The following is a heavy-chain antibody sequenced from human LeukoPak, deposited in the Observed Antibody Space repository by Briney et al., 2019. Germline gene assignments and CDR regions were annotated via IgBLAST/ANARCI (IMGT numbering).Heavy chain of an antibody. D-gene: IGHD3-22*01. V-gene: IGHV3-11*04. CDR2: ISSSGGSI. CDR3: ARAGVDSSGYYQGFDY. Sequence: AGGSLRLSCAASGFTFSDFYMGWIRQAPGKGLEWVSYISSSGGSIYYADSVKGRFTISRDNAKNSLYLQMNSLRAEDTAVYYCARAGVDSSGYYQGFDYWGQGSLVTVSS. J-gene: IGHJ4*02. CDR1: GFTFSDFY.